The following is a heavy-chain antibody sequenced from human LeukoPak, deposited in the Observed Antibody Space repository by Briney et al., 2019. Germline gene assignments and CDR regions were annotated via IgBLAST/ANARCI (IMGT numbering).Heavy chain of an antibody. D-gene: IGHD6-19*01. J-gene: IGHJ4*02. V-gene: IGHV3-74*03. CDR3: ASVYYSSGWAY. CDR1: GFTFSRYW. CDR2: INSDGSTT. Sequence: GGSLRLSCAASGFTFSRYWMYWVRQAPGKGLVWVSLINSDGSTTTYADSVKGRFTISRDNAKNTLYLQMNSLRAEDTAVYYCASVYYSSGWAYWGQGTLVTVSP.